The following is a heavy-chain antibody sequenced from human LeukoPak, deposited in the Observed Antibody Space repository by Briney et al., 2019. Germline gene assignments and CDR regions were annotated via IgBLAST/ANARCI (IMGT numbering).Heavy chain of an antibody. J-gene: IGHJ4*02. CDR3: ARHSPTTVVRN. CDR2: IYYSGST. D-gene: IGHD4-23*01. CDR1: GGSISSYY. V-gene: IGHV4-59*08. Sequence: SETLSLTCTVSGGSISSYYWSWIRQPPGKGLEWIGYIYYSGSTNYHPSLKSRVTISVDTSKNHFSLKLSSVTAADTAVYYCARHSPTTVVRNWGQGTLVTVSS.